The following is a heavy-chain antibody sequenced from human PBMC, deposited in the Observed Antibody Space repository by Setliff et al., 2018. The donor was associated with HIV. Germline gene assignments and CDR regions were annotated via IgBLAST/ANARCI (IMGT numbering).Heavy chain of an antibody. CDR2: MSPNSGNI. D-gene: IGHD6-6*01. J-gene: IGHJ6*03. CDR1: GYTFTGYY. Sequence: GASVKVSCKASGYTFTGYYMHWVRQASGQGLEWMGWMSPNSGNIGYAQNFQGRLTITRNTSISTAYMELSSLRAGDTAVYYCARDRKFGSSGHYYYYMDVWGKGTTVTVSS. CDR3: ARDRKFGSSGHYYYYMDV. V-gene: IGHV1-8*03.